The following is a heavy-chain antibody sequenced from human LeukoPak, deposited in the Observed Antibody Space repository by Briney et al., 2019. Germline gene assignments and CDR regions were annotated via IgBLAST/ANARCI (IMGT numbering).Heavy chain of an antibody. CDR1: GGSISSYY. Sequence: PSETLSLTCTVSGGSISSYYWSWFRQPPGKGLEWIGYIYYSGNTNYNPSLKSRVTISVDTSKNLFSLKLNSVTTADTAVYYCARFPQGGFNYFDYWGQGALVTVFS. CDR3: ARFPQGGFNYFDY. D-gene: IGHD5-24*01. V-gene: IGHV4-59*01. CDR2: IYYSGNT. J-gene: IGHJ4*02.